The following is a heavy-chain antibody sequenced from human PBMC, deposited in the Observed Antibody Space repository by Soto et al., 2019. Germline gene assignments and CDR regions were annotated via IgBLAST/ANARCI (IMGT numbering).Heavy chain of an antibody. V-gene: IGHV3-53*01. CDR1: GFTVSSNY. CDR2: IYSGGST. Sequence: EVQRVESGGGLLQPGGSLRLSCAASGFTVSSNYMSWVRQAPGKGLEWVSVIYSGGSTYYADSVKGRFTISRDNSKNTLYLQMNSLRAEHTAVYYCARDRVESGYPEYFQHWGQGTLVTVSS. J-gene: IGHJ1*01. CDR3: ARDRVESGYPEYFQH. D-gene: IGHD3-22*01.